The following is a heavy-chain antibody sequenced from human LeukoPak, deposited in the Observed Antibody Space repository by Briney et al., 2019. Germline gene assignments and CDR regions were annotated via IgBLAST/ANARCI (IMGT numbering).Heavy chain of an antibody. CDR3: ARKKYYDSSRNDAFDI. V-gene: IGHV3-74*01. CDR1: GFTFSSYW. J-gene: IGHJ3*02. D-gene: IGHD3-22*01. CDR2: INTDGSST. Sequence: GGSLRLSCAASGFTFSSYWMHWVRQAPGKGLVWVSRINTDGSSTSYADSVKGRFTISRDNAKNSLYLQMNSLRAEDTAVYYCARKKYYDSSRNDAFDIWGQGTMVTVSS.